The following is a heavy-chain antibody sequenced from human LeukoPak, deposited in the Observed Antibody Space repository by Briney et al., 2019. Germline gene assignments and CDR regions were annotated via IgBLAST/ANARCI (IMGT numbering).Heavy chain of an antibody. D-gene: IGHD3-3*01. CDR1: GGSISSYY. CDR3: ARVLDSPRDEVPPTWFDP. Sequence: PSETLSLTCTVSGGSISSYYWSWIRQPPGKGLEWIGYIYYSGSTNYNPSLKSRVTISVDTPKNQFSLKLSSVTAADTAVYYCARVLDSPRDEVPPTWFDPWGQGTLVTVSS. J-gene: IGHJ5*02. V-gene: IGHV4-59*01. CDR2: IYYSGST.